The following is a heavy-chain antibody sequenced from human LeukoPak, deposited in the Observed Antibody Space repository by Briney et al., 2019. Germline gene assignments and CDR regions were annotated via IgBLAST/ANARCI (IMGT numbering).Heavy chain of an antibody. D-gene: IGHD3-22*01. CDR2: IYYSGST. J-gene: IGHJ4*02. V-gene: IGHV4-39*01. CDR3: ARHQTRYDSSGYYSRTFDY. Sequence: SETLSLTCTVSGGSISSSSYYWGWIRQSPGKGLEWIGSIYYSGSTYYNPSLKSRVTISVDTSKNQFSLKLSSVTAADTAVYYCARHQTRYDSSGYYSRTFDYWGQGTLVTVSS. CDR1: GGSISSSSYY.